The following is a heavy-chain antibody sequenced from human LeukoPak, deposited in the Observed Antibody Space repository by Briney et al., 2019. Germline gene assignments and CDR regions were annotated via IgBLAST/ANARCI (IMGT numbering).Heavy chain of an antibody. J-gene: IGHJ4*02. Sequence: GGSLRLSCVASGSTISGYAMHWVRQAPGKGLEWVAVIWYDGSEKYYGDSVKGRFTISRDNSKNTLYLQMNSLRAEDTAVYYCAKTVHWNYFNYWGQGNLVTASS. CDR2: IWYDGSEK. CDR1: GSTISGYA. D-gene: IGHD1-1*01. V-gene: IGHV3-33*06. CDR3: AKTVHWNYFNY.